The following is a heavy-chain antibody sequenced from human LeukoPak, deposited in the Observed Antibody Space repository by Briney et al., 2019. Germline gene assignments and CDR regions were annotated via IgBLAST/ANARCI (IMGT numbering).Heavy chain of an antibody. CDR2: INPNSVRT. CDR1: GYSFTGYY. Sequence: AAVQVSCKDCGYSFTGYYMLWVGQAPAREGEGMGWINPNSVRTHYAEKFQHRVTMTRDTSITTAYLELTRLRCDDAAVYYCARDQGRYSRGTDAFDMWGQGTMVTVSS. J-gene: IGHJ3*02. D-gene: IGHD1-26*01. CDR3: ARDQGRYSRGTDAFDM. V-gene: IGHV1-2*02.